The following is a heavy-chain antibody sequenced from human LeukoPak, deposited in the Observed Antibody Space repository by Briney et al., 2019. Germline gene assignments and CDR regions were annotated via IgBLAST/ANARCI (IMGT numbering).Heavy chain of an antibody. J-gene: IGHJ6*03. CDR2: IDWNSGGI. Sequence: GGSLRLSCAASGFTFDDYAIHWVRQAPGKGLEWVSGIDWNSGGIGYADSVRGRFTISRDNAKNSLYLQMNSLRAEDTALYYCARSGSYYYYYYMDVWGKGTTVTVSS. V-gene: IGHV3-9*01. CDR3: ARSGSYYYYYYMDV. D-gene: IGHD1-26*01. CDR1: GFTFDDYA.